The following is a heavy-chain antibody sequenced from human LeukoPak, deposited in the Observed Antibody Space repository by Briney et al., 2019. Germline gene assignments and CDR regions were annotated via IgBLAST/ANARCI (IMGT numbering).Heavy chain of an antibody. CDR3: ARDPFGEYAFDI. J-gene: IGHJ3*02. D-gene: IGHD3-10*01. CDR1: GGSISNSSYY. Sequence: SETLSLTCTVSGGSISNSSYYWGWIRQPPGKGLEWIGYIYYSGSTNYNPSLKSRVTISVDTSKNQFSLKLSSVTAADTAVYYCARDPFGEYAFDIWGQGTMVTVSS. CDR2: IYYSGST. V-gene: IGHV4-61*01.